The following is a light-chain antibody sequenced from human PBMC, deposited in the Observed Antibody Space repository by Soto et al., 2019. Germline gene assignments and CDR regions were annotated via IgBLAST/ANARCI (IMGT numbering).Light chain of an antibody. J-gene: IGKJ5*01. CDR3: QQLYTLPFT. CDR1: QGIRND. CDR2: DAP. Sequence: DIQMTQSPSSLSASVGDRFAMTCRASQGIRNDLGWYQQKPGKAPTRLIFDAPDLGSGVPSRFSGSGSGTEFTLTISGLLPEDFAAYHCQQLYTLPFTFGQGTRLEIK. V-gene: IGKV1-17*01.